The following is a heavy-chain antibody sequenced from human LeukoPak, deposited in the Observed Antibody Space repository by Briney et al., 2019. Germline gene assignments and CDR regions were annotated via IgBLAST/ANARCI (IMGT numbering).Heavy chain of an antibody. V-gene: IGHV4-31*03. CDR2: IYYSGST. CDR3: ARSFDYGGNHFGY. Sequence: SGTLSLTCTVSGGSISSGGYYWSWIRQHPGKGLEWIGYIYYSGSTYYNPSLKSRVTISVDTSKNQFSLKLSSVTAADTAVYYCARSFDYGGNHFGYWGQGTLVTVSS. CDR1: GGSISSGGYY. D-gene: IGHD4-23*01. J-gene: IGHJ4*02.